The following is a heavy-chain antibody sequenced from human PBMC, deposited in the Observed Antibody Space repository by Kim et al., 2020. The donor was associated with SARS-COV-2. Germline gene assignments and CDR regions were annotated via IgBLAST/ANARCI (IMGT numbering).Heavy chain of an antibody. Sequence: SETLSLTCAVYGGSFSGYYWSWIRQPPGKGLEWIGEINHSGSTNYNPSLKSRVTISVVTSKNQFSLKLSSVTAADTAVYYCARGRPIVARHFDYWGQGTLVTVSS. CDR2: INHSGST. CDR3: ARGRPIVARHFDY. J-gene: IGHJ4*02. CDR1: GGSFSGYY. V-gene: IGHV4-34*01. D-gene: IGHD5-12*01.